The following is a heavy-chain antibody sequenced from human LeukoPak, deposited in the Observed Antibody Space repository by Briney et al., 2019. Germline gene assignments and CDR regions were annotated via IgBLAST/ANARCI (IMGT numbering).Heavy chain of an antibody. CDR1: GYTFTGYY. CDR2: INPNSGGT. CDR3: ARDSRSEYYDSSGFDAFDI. D-gene: IGHD3-22*01. J-gene: IGHJ3*02. V-gene: IGHV1-2*04. Sequence: GASVKVSCKAFGYTFTGYYMHWVRQAPGQGLEWMGWINPNSGGTNYAQKFQGWVTMTRDTSISTAYMELSRLRSDDTAVYYCARDSRSEYYDSSGFDAFDIWGQGTMVTVSS.